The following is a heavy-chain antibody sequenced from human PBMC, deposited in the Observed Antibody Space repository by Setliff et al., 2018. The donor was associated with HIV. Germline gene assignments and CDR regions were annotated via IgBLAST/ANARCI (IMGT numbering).Heavy chain of an antibody. V-gene: IGHV4-38-2*01. J-gene: IGHJ4*02. D-gene: IGHD1-26*01. CDR3: ARHVTGAAYWNFFDY. CDR2: SYHTGGT. Sequence: SETLSLTCAVFGYSISSGNYWGWIRQPPGKGLEWIGSSYHTGGTYYNPSLKSRVTMSVDTSKNQFSLKVSSVTAADTAVYYCARHVTGAAYWNFFDYWGQGALVTVSS. CDR1: GYSISSGNY.